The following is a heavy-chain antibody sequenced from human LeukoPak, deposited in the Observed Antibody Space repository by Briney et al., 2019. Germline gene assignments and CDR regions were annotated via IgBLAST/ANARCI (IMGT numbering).Heavy chain of an antibody. Sequence: GGSLRLSCAASGFTFSSYGMHWVRQAPGKGLEWVAVISYDGSNKYYADSVKGRFTISRDNSKNTLYLQMNSLRAEGTAVCYCAKLPYYYDSSGWDYWGQGTLVTVSS. CDR1: GFTFSSYG. D-gene: IGHD3-22*01. CDR3: AKLPYYYDSSGWDY. V-gene: IGHV3-30*18. J-gene: IGHJ4*02. CDR2: ISYDGSNK.